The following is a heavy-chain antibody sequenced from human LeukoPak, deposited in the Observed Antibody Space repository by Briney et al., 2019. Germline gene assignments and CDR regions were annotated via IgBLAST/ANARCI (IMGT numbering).Heavy chain of an antibody. V-gene: IGHV1-24*01. CDR1: GYTPTELS. D-gene: IGHD2-21*02. CDR2: FDPEDGET. CDR3: ATAIMMVTSITTNDY. Sequence: ASVKVSCKVSGYTPTELSMHWVRQAPGKGLEWMGGFDPEDGETIYAQKFQGRVTMTEDTSTDTAYMELSSLRSEDTAVYYCATAIMMVTSITTNDYWGQGTLVTVSS. J-gene: IGHJ4*02.